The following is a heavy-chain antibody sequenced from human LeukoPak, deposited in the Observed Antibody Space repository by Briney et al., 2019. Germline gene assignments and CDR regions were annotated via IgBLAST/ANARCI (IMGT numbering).Heavy chain of an antibody. CDR1: GGSISSGSYY. D-gene: IGHD3-10*01. CDR3: ARVEVLWFGELSAFDI. Sequence: PSETLSLTCTVSGGSISSGSYYWSWIRQPAGKGLEWIGRIYTSGSTNYNPSLKSRVTISVDTSKNQFSLKLSSVTAADTAVYYCARVEVLWFGELSAFDIWGQGTMVTVSS. V-gene: IGHV4-61*02. CDR2: IYTSGST. J-gene: IGHJ3*02.